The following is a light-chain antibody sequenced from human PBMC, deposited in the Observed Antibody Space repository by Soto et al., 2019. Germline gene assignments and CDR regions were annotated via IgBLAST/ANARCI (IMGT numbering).Light chain of an antibody. CDR3: QKYDGGPPT. CDR2: AAS. Sequence: DIQMTQSPSSLSASVGDRVTITCRAGQGINIYLAWYQQKPGKVTKLLISAASTLHSGVPSRFSGSGSGTDFTLTISSRQPEDVATDYCQKYDGGPPTLGGGTKVEIK. V-gene: IGKV1-27*01. CDR1: QGINIY. J-gene: IGKJ4*01.